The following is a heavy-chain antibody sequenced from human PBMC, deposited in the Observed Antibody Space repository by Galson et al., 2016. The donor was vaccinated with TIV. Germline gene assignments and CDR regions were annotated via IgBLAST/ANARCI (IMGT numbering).Heavy chain of an antibody. CDR1: GFSFSRHW. D-gene: IGHD3-22*01. V-gene: IGHV3-74*03. J-gene: IGHJ2*01. Sequence: SLRLSCAATGFSFSRHWMHWVRQAPGKGLVWVSRIKSDGSSIADADSVKGRFTISRDNAKNTVYLQMNSLRAEDTAVYYCARGGSAGVSRGYYYDWYFDLWGRGTLVTVSS. CDR2: IKSDGSSI. CDR3: ARGGSAGVSRGYYYDWYFDL.